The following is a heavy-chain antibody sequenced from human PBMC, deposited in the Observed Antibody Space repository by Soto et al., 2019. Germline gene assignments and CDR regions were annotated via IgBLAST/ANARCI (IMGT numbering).Heavy chain of an antibody. J-gene: IGHJ4*02. CDR2: IYWDDDK. V-gene: IGHV2-5*02. Sequence: QITLKESGPTLVKPTQTLTLTCTFSGFSLSTSGVGVGWIRQPPGKALEWLALIYWDDDKRYSPSLKSRLTITKDTSKNQVVLTMTNMDPVDTATYYCAHTLWIGELLPYFDYWGQGTLVTVSS. CDR1: GFSLSTSGVG. CDR3: AHTLWIGELLPYFDY. D-gene: IGHD3-10*01.